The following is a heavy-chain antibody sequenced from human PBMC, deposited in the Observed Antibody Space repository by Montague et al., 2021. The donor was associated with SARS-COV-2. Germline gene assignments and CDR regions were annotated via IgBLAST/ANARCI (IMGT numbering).Heavy chain of an antibody. Sequence: SETLSLTCAVYGGSFSGYYWSWIRQPPGKGLEWIGGINHSGSTNYNPSLKSRVTISVDTPKNQFSLKLSSVTAADTAVYYCARGRAVTTFYYYYYGMDVWGQGTTVTVSS. CDR3: ARGRAVTTFYYYYYGMDV. J-gene: IGHJ6*02. V-gene: IGHV4-34*01. D-gene: IGHD4-17*01. CDR2: INHSGST. CDR1: GGSFSGYY.